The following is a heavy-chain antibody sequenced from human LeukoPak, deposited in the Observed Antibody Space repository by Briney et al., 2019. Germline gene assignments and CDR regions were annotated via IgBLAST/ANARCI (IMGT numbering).Heavy chain of an antibody. CDR1: GFTLFDYW. CDR2: INRDGRSA. Sequence: GGSLRLSCTASGFTLFDYWMHWVRQAPGEGLVWVSRINRDGRSAGYADFVRGRFSISRDNAKNTVSLQMDNLRVEDTAVYFCARGKRGVGDSYSYFGYWGQGALVTVSS. CDR3: ARGKRGVGDSYSYFGY. D-gene: IGHD2-21*02. V-gene: IGHV3-74*01. J-gene: IGHJ4*02.